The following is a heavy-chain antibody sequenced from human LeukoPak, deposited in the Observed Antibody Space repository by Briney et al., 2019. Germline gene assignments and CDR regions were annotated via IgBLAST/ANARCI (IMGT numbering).Heavy chain of an antibody. CDR3: ARYRLASGEGY. V-gene: IGHV4-38-2*02. J-gene: IGHJ4*02. D-gene: IGHD2-21*01. Sequence: SETLSLTCTVSGYSISSGYYWGWIRQPPGKGLEWIGSIYHSGSTYYNPSLKSRVTISVDTSKNQFSLKLSSVTAADTAVYYCARYRLASGEGYWGQGTLVTVSS. CDR2: IYHSGST. CDR1: GYSISSGYY.